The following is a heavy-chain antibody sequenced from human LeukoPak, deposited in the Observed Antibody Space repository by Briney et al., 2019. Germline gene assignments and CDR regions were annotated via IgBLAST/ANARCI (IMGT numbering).Heavy chain of an antibody. J-gene: IGHJ4*02. CDR3: ARDPSEDIVVVPAAASDY. Sequence: GGFLRLSCAASGFTVSSNYMSWVRQAPGKGQEWVSVIYSGGSTYYADSVKGRFTISRDNSKNTLYLQMNSLRAEDTAVYYCARDPSEDIVVVPAAASDYWGQGTLVTVSS. D-gene: IGHD2-2*01. V-gene: IGHV3-66*02. CDR1: GFTVSSNY. CDR2: IYSGGST.